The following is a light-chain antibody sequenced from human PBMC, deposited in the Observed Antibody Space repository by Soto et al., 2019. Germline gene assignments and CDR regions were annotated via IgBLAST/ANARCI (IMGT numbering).Light chain of an antibody. CDR2: DVS. V-gene: IGKV3D-15*01. CDR1: QSVSSN. Sequence: EIVMTQSPATLSVSPGERATLSCWASQSVSSNLAWYQQKPGQAPRLLIYDVSTRATGIPTRFSGSGSGTEFTLTISSLQSEDFAAYYCQQYNNWNLMSRGGTKVHI. CDR3: QQYNNWNLM. J-gene: IGKJ4*02.